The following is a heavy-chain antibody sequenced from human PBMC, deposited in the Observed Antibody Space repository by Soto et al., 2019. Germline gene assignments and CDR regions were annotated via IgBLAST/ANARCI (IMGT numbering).Heavy chain of an antibody. CDR1: GVTFTSYA. V-gene: IGHV3-23*01. J-gene: IGHJ4*02. CDR2: ISKSGDST. D-gene: IGHD3-10*01. CDR3: AKGSFGFDY. Sequence: PGVSLRLSCAASGVTFTSYAMTWVRQVPGEGLQWVSSISKSGDSTYYAVSVKGRFTTSRDNSKNTLYLQMNSLRAEATAIYYSAKGSFGFDYWGQGTLVTVSS.